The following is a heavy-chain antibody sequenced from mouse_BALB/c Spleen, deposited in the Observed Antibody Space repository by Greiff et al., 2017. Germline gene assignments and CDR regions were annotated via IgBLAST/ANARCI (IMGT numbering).Heavy chain of an antibody. CDR1: GYTFTSYW. CDR3: ARWVIYDGYFDY. V-gene: IGHV1-87*01. Sequence: VQLQESGAELARPGASVKLSCKASGYTFTSYWMQWVKQRPGQGLEWIGAIYPGDGDTRYTQKFKGKATLTADKSSSTAYMQLSSLASEDSAVYYCARWVIYDGYFDYWGQGTTLTVSS. D-gene: IGHD2-3*01. CDR2: IYPGDGDT. J-gene: IGHJ2*01.